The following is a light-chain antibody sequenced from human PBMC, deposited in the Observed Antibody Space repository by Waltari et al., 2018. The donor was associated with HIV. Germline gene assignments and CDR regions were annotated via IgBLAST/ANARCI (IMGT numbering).Light chain of an antibody. CDR2: EGI. V-gene: IGLV2-23*01. CDR1: SSDVGNYNL. Sequence: QSALTQPASVSGSPGQSITISCTGTSSDVGNYNLVSWYQQHPGKAPKLMIYEGIKRPSGVSNRISCSKSGNTASLTISGLQAEDEADYYCCSYGGSSNWVFGGGTKLTVL. CDR3: CSYGGSSNWV. J-gene: IGLJ3*02.